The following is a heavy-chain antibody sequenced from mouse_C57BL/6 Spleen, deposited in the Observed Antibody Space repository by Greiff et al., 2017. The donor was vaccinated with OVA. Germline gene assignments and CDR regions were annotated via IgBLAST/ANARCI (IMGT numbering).Heavy chain of an antibody. V-gene: IGHV1-81*01. D-gene: IGHD1-1*01. CDR1: GYTFTSYG. Sequence: VQVVESGAELARPGASVKLSCKASGYTFTSYGISWVKQRTGQGLEWIGEIYPRSGNTYYNEKFKGKATLTADKSSSTAYMELRSLTSEDSAVYFCARITTVVDWYFDVWGTGTTVTVAS. J-gene: IGHJ1*03. CDR3: ARITTVVDWYFDV. CDR2: IYPRSGNT.